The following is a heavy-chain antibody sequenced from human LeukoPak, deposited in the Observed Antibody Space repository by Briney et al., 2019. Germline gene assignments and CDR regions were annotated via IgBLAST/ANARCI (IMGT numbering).Heavy chain of an antibody. Sequence: GGSLGSSLAPLGFTLVAVRVTWVGQAPGKGLEWVSYISSSSSTIYYAASVKGRFTISRDNAKNSLYMQMNILRDEDTAVYYCARAPYPSYYDSSGYYANWGQGTLVTVSS. CDR1: GFTLVAVR. V-gene: IGHV3-48*02. CDR3: ARAPYPSYYDSSGYYAN. D-gene: IGHD3-22*01. CDR2: ISSSSSTI. J-gene: IGHJ4*02.